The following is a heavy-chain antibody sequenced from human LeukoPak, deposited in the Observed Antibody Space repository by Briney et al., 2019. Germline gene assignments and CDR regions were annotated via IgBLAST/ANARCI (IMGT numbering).Heavy chain of an antibody. Sequence: PGGSLGLSCAASEFTFGNYVMPGARQPPGKGLGWGAFIWFGGSDHSYADSVKGGSTISRENYKNPLYVQMNSLRAEDQAVYYCAKDIRRGYKYGYDQFAYWGLGTLVTVFS. CDR1: EFTFGNYV. D-gene: IGHD5-18*01. CDR2: IWFGGSDH. V-gene: IGHV3-30*02. J-gene: IGHJ4*02. CDR3: AKDIRRGYKYGYDQFAY.